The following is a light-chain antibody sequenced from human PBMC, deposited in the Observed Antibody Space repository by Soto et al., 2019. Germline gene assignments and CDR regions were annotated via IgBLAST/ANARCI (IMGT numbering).Light chain of an antibody. J-gene: IGKJ1*01. CDR3: QQYDSSPT. CDR2: GAS. CDR1: QSVSVN. V-gene: IGKV3-20*01. Sequence: EVVLTQSPAILSLSPGERATLSCRASQSVSVNFAWYQHKPGQAPRLLIYGASSRATGIPDRFSGSGSGTEFTLTVSRLEPEDFAVYYCQQYDSSPTFGQGTKVDIK.